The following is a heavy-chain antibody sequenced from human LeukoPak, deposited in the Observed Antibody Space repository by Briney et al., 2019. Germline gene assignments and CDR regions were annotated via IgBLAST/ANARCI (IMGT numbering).Heavy chain of an antibody. V-gene: IGHV3-48*03. Sequence: GGSLRLSCAASGFTFSSYEMNWVRQASGKGLEWVSYISSSGSTIYYADSVKGRFTISRDNAKNSLYLQMNSLRAEDTAVYYCARVEVVVAATFDYWGQGTLVTVSS. J-gene: IGHJ4*02. CDR3: ARVEVVVAATFDY. CDR2: ISSSGSTI. CDR1: GFTFSSYE. D-gene: IGHD2-15*01.